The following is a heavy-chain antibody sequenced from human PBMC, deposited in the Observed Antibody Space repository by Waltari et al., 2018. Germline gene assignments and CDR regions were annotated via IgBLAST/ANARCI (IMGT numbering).Heavy chain of an antibody. CDR1: GYSISSSYY. Sequence: QVQLQESGPGLVKPSETLSLTCIVSGYSISSSYYWGWIRQPPGKGLEWIASIYHSGSTYYNPSLKSRITISVDTSKNQFSLKLSFVTAADTAFYYCGRQVIVPAAKGGDYWGRGILVTVSS. J-gene: IGHJ4*02. D-gene: IGHD2-2*01. CDR3: GRQVIVPAAKGGDY. V-gene: IGHV4-38-2*02. CDR2: IYHSGST.